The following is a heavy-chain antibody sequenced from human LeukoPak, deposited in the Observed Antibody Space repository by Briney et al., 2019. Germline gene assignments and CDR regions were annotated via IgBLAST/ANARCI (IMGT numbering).Heavy chain of an antibody. V-gene: IGHV4-30-4*01. CDR3: ARCIIGGWYFDL. D-gene: IGHD3-16*01. CDR2: IYYSGST. Sequence: SETLSLTCTVSGGSISSGDYYWSWIRQPPGKGLEWIGYIYYSGSTYYNPSLKSRVTISVDTSKNQFSLKLSSVTAADTAVYYCARCIIGGWYFDLWGRGTLVTVSS. J-gene: IGHJ2*01. CDR1: GGSISSGDYY.